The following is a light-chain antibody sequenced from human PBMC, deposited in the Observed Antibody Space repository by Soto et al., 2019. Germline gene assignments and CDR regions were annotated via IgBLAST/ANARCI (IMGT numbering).Light chain of an antibody. Sequence: EIVLTQSPGTFSLSPGERATLSCRGSQSVSSSYLAWYQQKPGQATRLLIYGASSRATGLPDRLSGSGSGTDFTLTISRLEPEDFAVYYCQQYVSSPHSITFGQGTRLEIK. V-gene: IGKV3-20*01. CDR1: QSVSSSY. J-gene: IGKJ5*01. CDR2: GAS. CDR3: QQYVSSPHSIT.